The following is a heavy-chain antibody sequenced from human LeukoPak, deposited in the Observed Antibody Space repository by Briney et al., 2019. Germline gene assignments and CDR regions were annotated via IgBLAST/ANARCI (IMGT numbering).Heavy chain of an antibody. V-gene: IGHV3-30*04. CDR1: GFTFSTYA. D-gene: IGHD3-22*01. Sequence: PGGSLRLSCAASGFTFSTYAMHWVRQAPGKGLECLAFISYDGSNKYYADSVKGRFTISRDNSKNMLYLQMNSLRAEDTAVYYCARDFYYYDSSGYPGDYWGQGTLVTVSS. J-gene: IGHJ4*02. CDR2: ISYDGSNK. CDR3: ARDFYYYDSSGYPGDY.